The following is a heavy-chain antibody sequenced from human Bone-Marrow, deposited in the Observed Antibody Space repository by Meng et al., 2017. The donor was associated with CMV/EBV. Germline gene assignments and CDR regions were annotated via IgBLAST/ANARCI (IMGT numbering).Heavy chain of an antibody. CDR3: AREGPQASDFWSNYYKPLDY. CDR2: ISTSGSSI. Sequence: GESLKISCAASGFTFSSYSMNWVRQAPGKGLEWISYISTSGSSIYYADSVEGRFTISRDNAKSSLYLEMTGLRGEDTAIYYCAREGPQASDFWSNYYKPLDYWGQGTLVTVSS. J-gene: IGHJ4*02. V-gene: IGHV3-48*04. CDR1: GFTFSSYS. D-gene: IGHD3-3*01.